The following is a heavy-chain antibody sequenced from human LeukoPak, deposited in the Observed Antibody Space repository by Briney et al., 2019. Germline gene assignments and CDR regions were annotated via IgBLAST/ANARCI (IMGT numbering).Heavy chain of an antibody. CDR2: IKQDGSEK. D-gene: IGHD3-10*02. J-gene: IGHJ6*04. V-gene: IGHV3-7*01. CDR3: AELGITMIGGV. Sequence: GRSLRLSCAASGFTFSSYWMSWVRQAPGKGLEWVANIKQDGSEKYYVVSVKGRFTISRDNAKNSLYLQMNSLRAEDTAVYYCAELGITMIGGVWGKGTTVTISS. CDR1: GFTFSSYW.